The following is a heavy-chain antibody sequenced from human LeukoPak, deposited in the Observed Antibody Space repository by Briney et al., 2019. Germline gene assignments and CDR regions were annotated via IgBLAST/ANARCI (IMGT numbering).Heavy chain of an antibody. CDR3: ARQRRYCGGDCYSGYFDY. CDR1: GYAFTDYY. CDR2: IYPADSDT. D-gene: IGHD2-21*02. J-gene: IGHJ4*02. Sequence: GESQDILCQCSGYAFTDYYIGWVPQMPGKGLEWMGIIYPADSDTRYSQSFQGPVTVHALKFNSTAYLQWRRLKASDTAMYFCARQRRYCGGDCYSGYFDYWGQ. V-gene: IGHV5-51*01.